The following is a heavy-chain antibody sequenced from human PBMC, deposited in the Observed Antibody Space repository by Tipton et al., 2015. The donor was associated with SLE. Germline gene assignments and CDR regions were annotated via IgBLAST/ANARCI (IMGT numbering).Heavy chain of an antibody. CDR2: IYTSGST. D-gene: IGHD3-9*01. J-gene: IGHJ5*02. CDR1: AGSMDYHY. V-gene: IGHV4-4*07. CDR3: ARGTRDDLLTGNLNRFDP. Sequence: TLSLTCTVSAGSMDYHYWSWIRQPAGKGLEWIGHIYTSGSTNYNPSLKSRVTISVDTSKNQFSLKLSSVTAADTAVYYCARGTRDDLLTGNLNRFDPWGQGTLVTVSS.